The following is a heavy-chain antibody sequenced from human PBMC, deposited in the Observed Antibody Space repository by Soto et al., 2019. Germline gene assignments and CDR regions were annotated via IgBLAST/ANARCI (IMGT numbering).Heavy chain of an antibody. J-gene: IGHJ3*02. V-gene: IGHV3-15*01. CDR2: IKSKTDGGTT. CDR1: GFTFSNAW. D-gene: IGHD6-19*01. CDR3: TTVWRIYSSGWYDAFDI. Sequence: EVQLVESGGGLVKPGGSLRLSCAASGFTFSNAWMSWVRQAPGKGLEWVGRIKSKTDGGTTDYAAPVKGRFTISRDDSKNTLYLQMNSLKTEDTAVYYCTTVWRIYSSGWYDAFDIWGQGTMVTVSS.